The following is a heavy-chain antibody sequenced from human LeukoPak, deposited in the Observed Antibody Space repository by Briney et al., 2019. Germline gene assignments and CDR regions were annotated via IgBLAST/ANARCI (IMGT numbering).Heavy chain of an antibody. J-gene: IGHJ4*02. V-gene: IGHV3-33*06. D-gene: IGHD6-19*01. CDR3: AKDYRGGWSRYFDH. Sequence: PGSSLRLSCAASGLSFSSYGVHWVRQAPGKGREWVAVIWHDGSSEFYADSVRGRFSISRDDSRNTVYLQMNSLRAEDTAVYYCAKDYRGGWSRYFDHWRQGTLLPVSS. CDR2: IWHDGSSE. CDR1: GLSFSSYG.